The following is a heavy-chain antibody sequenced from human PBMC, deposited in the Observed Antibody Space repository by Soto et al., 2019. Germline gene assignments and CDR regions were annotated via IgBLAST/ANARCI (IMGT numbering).Heavy chain of an antibody. CDR2: INHSGST. Sequence: PSETLSLTCAVCGGSFSGYYWSWIRQPPGKGLEWIGEINHSGSTNYNPSLKSRVTISVDTSKNQFSLKLSSVTAADTAVYYCARSHSSSWHAWYFPHPGQGTLVIVSS. CDR1: GGSFSGYY. J-gene: IGHJ1*01. CDR3: ARSHSSSWHAWYFPH. V-gene: IGHV4-34*01. D-gene: IGHD6-13*01.